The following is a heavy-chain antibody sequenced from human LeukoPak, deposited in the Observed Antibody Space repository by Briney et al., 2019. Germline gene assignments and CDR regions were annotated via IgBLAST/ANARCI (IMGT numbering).Heavy chain of an antibody. D-gene: IGHD1-26*01. CDR3: ASPFSGL. CDR1: GGSISGYY. CDR2: IYYSGST. V-gene: IGHV4-59*08. J-gene: IGHJ4*02. Sequence: SETLSLTCTVAGGSISGYYWSWIRQPPGKGLEWIGYIYYSGSTNYNPSLKSRVTISVDTSKNQFSLKLSSVTAADTAVYYCASPFSGLWGQGTLVTVSS.